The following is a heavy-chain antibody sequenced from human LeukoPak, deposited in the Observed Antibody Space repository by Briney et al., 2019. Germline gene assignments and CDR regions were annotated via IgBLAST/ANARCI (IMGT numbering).Heavy chain of an antibody. CDR1: GFTFSSYG. V-gene: IGHV3-30*02. CDR3: AKDRTSYSGSYQPYDY. J-gene: IGHJ4*02. D-gene: IGHD1-26*01. CDR2: IRYDGSNK. Sequence: QPGGSLRLSCAASGFTFSSYGMHWVRQAPGKGLEWVAFIRYDGSNKYYADSVKGRFTISRDNSKNTLYLQMNSLRAEDTAVYYCAKDRTSYSGSYQPYDYWGQGTLVTVSS.